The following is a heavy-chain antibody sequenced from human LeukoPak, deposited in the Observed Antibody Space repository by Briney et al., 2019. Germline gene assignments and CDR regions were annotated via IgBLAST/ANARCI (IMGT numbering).Heavy chain of an antibody. J-gene: IGHJ4*02. V-gene: IGHV4-59*01. CDR1: SGSISTYY. D-gene: IGHD1-26*01. CDR3: AGSSGSRYYIDY. CDR2: IHYTGST. Sequence: SETLSLTCTVSSGSISTYYWTWIRQPPGKRLEWIGFIHYTGSTNYNPSLKSRVTISVDTSKNQFSLKLNSVTAADTAVYYCAGSSGSRYYIDYWGQGTLVTVSS.